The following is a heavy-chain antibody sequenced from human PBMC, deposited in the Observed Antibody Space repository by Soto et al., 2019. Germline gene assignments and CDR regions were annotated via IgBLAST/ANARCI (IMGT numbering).Heavy chain of an antibody. Sequence: SETLSLTCAVSGGSISSSNWWSWVRQPPGKGREWIGEIYHSGSTTYNPSLKSRVTISVDKSKNQFSLKLSSVPAADTAVYYCATVTTSCFVPWGQGTLGTVSS. CDR3: ATVTTSCFVP. CDR2: IYHSGST. V-gene: IGHV4-4*02. D-gene: IGHD4-4*01. J-gene: IGHJ5*02. CDR1: GGSISSSNW.